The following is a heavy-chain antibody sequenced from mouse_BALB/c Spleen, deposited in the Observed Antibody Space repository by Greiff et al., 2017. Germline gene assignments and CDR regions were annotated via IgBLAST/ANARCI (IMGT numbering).Heavy chain of an antibody. CDR1: GYTFTDYA. V-gene: IGHV1S137*01. CDR3: ARKGAVNFDY. Sequence: VQLQQSGAELVRPGVSVKISCKGSGYTFTDYAMHWVKQSHAKSLEWIGVISTYYGDASYNQKFKGKATMTVDKSSSTAYMELARLTSEDSAIYYCARKGAVNFDYWGQGTTLTVSS. J-gene: IGHJ2*01. D-gene: IGHD3-3*01. CDR2: ISTYYGDA.